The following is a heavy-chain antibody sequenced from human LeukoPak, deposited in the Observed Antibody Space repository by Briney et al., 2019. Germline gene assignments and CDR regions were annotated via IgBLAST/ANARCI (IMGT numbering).Heavy chain of an antibody. CDR3: ATPPPGGYYSFDY. Sequence: PGGSLRLSCAASGFTFSSYAMSWVRQAPGKGLEWVSAISGSGGSTYYADSVKGRFTISRDNSKNTLYLQMNSLRAEDTAVYYWATPPPGGYYSFDYGAREPLVTFPS. CDR2: ISGSGGST. D-gene: IGHD3-10*01. V-gene: IGHV3-23*01. CDR1: GFTFSSYA. J-gene: IGHJ4*02.